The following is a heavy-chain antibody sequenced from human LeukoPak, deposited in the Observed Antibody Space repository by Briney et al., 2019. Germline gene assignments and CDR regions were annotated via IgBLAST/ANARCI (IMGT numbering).Heavy chain of an antibody. D-gene: IGHD2-8*01. V-gene: IGHV1-69*02. CDR3: ARASSGVHCTNGVCSNY. J-gene: IGHJ4*02. Sequence: SSVKVSCKASGGTFSSYTISWVPQAPGQGPDWMGRIIPILGIVNYAQKFQGRVTITADKSTSTAYMELSSLGSEDTAVYYCARASSGVHCTNGVCSNYWGEGTLVTVSS. CDR1: GGTFSSYT. CDR2: IIPILGIV.